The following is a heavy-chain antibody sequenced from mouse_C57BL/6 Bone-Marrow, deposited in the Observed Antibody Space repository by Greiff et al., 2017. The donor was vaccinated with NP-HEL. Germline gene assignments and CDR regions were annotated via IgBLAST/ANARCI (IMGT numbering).Heavy chain of an antibody. CDR1: GYTFTDYY. V-gene: IGHV1-26*01. D-gene: IGHD1-1*01. CDR3: AREGYYGSSLEWFAY. J-gene: IGHJ3*01. CDR2: INPNNGGT. Sequence: VQLQQSGPELVKPGASVKISCKASGYTFTDYYMNWVKQSPGKSLEWIGDINPNNGGTSYNQKFKGKATLTVDKSSSTAYMELRSLTSEDSAVYYCAREGYYGSSLEWFAYWGQGTLVTVSA.